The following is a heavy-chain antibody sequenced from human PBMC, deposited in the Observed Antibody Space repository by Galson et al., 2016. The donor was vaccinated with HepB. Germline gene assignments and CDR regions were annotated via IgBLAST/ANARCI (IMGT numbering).Heavy chain of an antibody. V-gene: IGHV3-23*01. CDR2: ISGNGGST. Sequence: SLRLSCAASGFTFSTYAMSWVRQAPGKGLEWVSGISGNGGSTHYADSVKGRLTISRDNTKNTLYLQMDSLRAEDTALYYCAKYISSRARHAFDIWGPGTIVTVSS. D-gene: IGHD3-3*02. J-gene: IGHJ3*02. CDR3: AKYISSRARHAFDI. CDR1: GFTFSTYA.